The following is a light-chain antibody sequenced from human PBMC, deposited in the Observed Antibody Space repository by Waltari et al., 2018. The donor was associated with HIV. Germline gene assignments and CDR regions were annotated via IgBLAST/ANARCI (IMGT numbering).Light chain of an antibody. Sequence: QSVLTQPPSASGTPGQRVTISCSGSSSNIGSYTVNWYQQLPGTAPKLLIYRNNHRPSGVPARFSGSKSGTSASLAISGLQSEDEADYSCAAWDDSLNGYVFGTGTKVTVL. CDR1: SSNIGSYT. V-gene: IGLV1-44*01. CDR3: AAWDDSLNGYV. CDR2: RNN. J-gene: IGLJ1*01.